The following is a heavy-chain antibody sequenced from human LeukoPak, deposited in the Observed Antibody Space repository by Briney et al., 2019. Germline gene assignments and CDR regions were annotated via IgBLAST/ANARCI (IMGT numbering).Heavy chain of an antibody. J-gene: IGHJ6*03. CDR1: GGTFSSYA. V-gene: IGHV1-69*06. D-gene: IGHD4-23*01. Sequence: GASVKVSCKASGGTFSSYAISWVRQAPGQGLEWIGGIIPIFGTANYAQKFQGRVTITADKSTSTAYMELSSLRSEDTAVYYCARDAGFYGGPPLDYYYYYMDVWGKGTTVTISS. CDR2: IIPIFGTA. CDR3: ARDAGFYGGPPLDYYYYYMDV.